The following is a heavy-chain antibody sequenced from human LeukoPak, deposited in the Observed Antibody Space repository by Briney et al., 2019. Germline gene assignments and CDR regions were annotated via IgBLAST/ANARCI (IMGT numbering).Heavy chain of an antibody. Sequence: SETLSLTCTVSGGSISSSSYYWGWIRQPPGKGLEWIGSIYYSGSTYYNPSLKSRVTISVDTSKNQFSLKLSSVAAADTAVYYCASPDRGSSWPYYWGQGTLVTVSS. V-gene: IGHV4-39*01. D-gene: IGHD6-13*01. CDR3: ASPDRGSSWPYY. J-gene: IGHJ4*02. CDR2: IYYSGST. CDR1: GGSISSSSYY.